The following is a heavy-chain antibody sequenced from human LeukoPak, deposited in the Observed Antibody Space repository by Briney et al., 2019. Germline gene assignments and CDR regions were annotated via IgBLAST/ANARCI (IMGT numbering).Heavy chain of an antibody. V-gene: IGHV4-39*07. J-gene: IGHJ4*02. CDR3: AGERGEEYSSGWYKTNYFYN. Sequence: PSETLSLTCTVSGDSFTSVTEYWAWIRQPPGKGLEWIASGDYSGGTYYNPSLESRVAISADMSKNQISLKLTSVTGADTAVYYCAGERGEEYSSGWYKTNYFYNWGQGTRVTVSS. D-gene: IGHD6-19*01. CDR2: GDYSGGT. CDR1: GDSFTSVTEY.